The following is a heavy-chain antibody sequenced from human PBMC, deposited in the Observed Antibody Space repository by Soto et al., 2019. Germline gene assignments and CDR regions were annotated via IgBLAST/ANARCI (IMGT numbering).Heavy chain of an antibody. Sequence: PGGSLRLSCAASGFTFSSYWMHWVRQAPGKGLVWVSRINSDGSSTSYADSVKGRFTISRDNAKNTLYLQMNSLRAEDTAVYYCAGVLVPIDLYYYYGMDVWGQGTTVTVSS. CDR3: AGVLVPIDLYYYYGMDV. CDR2: INSDGSST. V-gene: IGHV3-74*01. J-gene: IGHJ6*02. CDR1: GFTFSSYW. D-gene: IGHD2-8*02.